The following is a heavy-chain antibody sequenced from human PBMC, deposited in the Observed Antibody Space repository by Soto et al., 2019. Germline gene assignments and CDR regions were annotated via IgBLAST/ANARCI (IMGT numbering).Heavy chain of an antibody. Sequence: QVQLVQSGAEVKKPGSSVNVSCKASGGTFSSYAISWVRQAPGQGLEWMGGIIPIFGTANYAQKFQGRVTITADESTSTAYMELSSLRSEDTAVYYCARGPSYYYDSSGYYYTYFDYWGQGTLVTVSS. J-gene: IGHJ4*02. CDR2: IIPIFGTA. CDR3: ARGPSYYYDSSGYYYTYFDY. CDR1: GGTFSSYA. V-gene: IGHV1-69*01. D-gene: IGHD3-22*01.